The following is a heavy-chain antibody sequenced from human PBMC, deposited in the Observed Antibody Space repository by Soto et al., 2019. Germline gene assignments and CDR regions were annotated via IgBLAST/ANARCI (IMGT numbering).Heavy chain of an antibody. Sequence: QVQLQQWGAGLLKPSETLSLTCAVYGGSFSGDYWSWIRQPPGKGLEWIGDIHHSGSSNYNPSLKSRAAISVDTSKTQFSLQLSSVTAAETAGAFCAGAYGGNVFDYWGQGTLVTVSS. CDR3: AGAYGGNVFDY. CDR1: GGSFSGDY. J-gene: IGHJ4*02. D-gene: IGHD4-17*01. V-gene: IGHV4-34*01. CDR2: IHHSGSS.